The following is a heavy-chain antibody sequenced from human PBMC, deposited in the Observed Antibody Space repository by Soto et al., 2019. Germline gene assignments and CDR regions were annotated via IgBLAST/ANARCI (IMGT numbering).Heavy chain of an antibody. CDR2: IYYSGST. CDR1: GASISSGAYY. Sequence: QVQLQESDPGLVKPSQTLSLTCTVSGASISSGAYYWSWIRQHPGKGLEWIGYIYYSGSTYYNPSLKSRVTISLDTSKIRFSLKLSSVTAADTAVYYGARGGLQRYVDYWGQGTLVTVSS. D-gene: IGHD4-4*01. V-gene: IGHV4-31*03. CDR3: ARGGLQRYVDY. J-gene: IGHJ4*02.